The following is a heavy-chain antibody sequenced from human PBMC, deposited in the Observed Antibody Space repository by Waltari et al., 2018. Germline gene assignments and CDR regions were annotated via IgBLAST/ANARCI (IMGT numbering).Heavy chain of an antibody. V-gene: IGHV3-23*01. CDR3: AKPPGDYAEAY. Sequence: EVPLLVPGGGLVQPGGSLSLPCAASGFTSSSYALSLVRQAPGKGLKWVSAISGSGGSTYYADSVKGRFTISRDNSKNTLYLQMNSLRAEDTAVYYCAKPPGDYAEAYWGQGTLVTVSS. CDR2: ISGSGGST. CDR1: GFTSSSYA. D-gene: IGHD4-17*01. J-gene: IGHJ4*02.